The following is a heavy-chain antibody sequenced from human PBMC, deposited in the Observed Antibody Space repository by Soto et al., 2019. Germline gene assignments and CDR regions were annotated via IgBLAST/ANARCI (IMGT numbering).Heavy chain of an antibody. J-gene: IGHJ4*02. Sequence: QVQLVESGGGVVQPGRSLRLSCAASGFTFSSYGMHWVRQAPGKGLEWVAVISYDGSNKYYADSVKGRFTISRDNSQNTLYLQMNSLRAEDTAVYYCAKDHRYYGSGSYPLLDYWGQGTLVTVSS. CDR1: GFTFSSYG. CDR3: AKDHRYYGSGSYPLLDY. D-gene: IGHD3-10*01. CDR2: ISYDGSNK. V-gene: IGHV3-30*18.